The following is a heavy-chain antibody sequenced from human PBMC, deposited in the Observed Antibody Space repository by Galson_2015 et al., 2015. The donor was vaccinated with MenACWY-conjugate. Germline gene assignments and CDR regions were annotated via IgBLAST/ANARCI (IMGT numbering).Heavy chain of an antibody. V-gene: IGHV3-7*03. D-gene: IGHD1-14*01. J-gene: IGHJ3*02. CDR2: IQQEGSET. CDR1: GFTFKTYW. Sequence: SLRLSCAASGFTFKTYWMSWIRQAPGKGLEWVANIQQEGSETYFVDSVKGRFTISRDNVKNTLYLQMNRLRAEDTAMCYCAREGRVWEPGAFHIWGHGTMVIVSS. CDR3: AREGRVWEPGAFHI.